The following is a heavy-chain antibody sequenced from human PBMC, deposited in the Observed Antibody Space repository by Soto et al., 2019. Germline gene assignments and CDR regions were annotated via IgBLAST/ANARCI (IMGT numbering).Heavy chain of an antibody. D-gene: IGHD1-26*01. V-gene: IGHV3-9*01. J-gene: IGHJ6*03. CDR3: VKEDPCSGRTCCPRYSSFFMGG. CDR2: ISWKGGII. CDR1: GFTFDDYA. Sequence: EVHLVESGGGLVHPGMSLRLSCAASGFTFDDYAMHCVRQGPGKGLEWVSGISWKGGIIGYGDSVKGRFTISRDNATKSLLLQMDSPRVEDTALYYCVKEDPCSGRTCCPRYSSFFMGGCGKGTTV.